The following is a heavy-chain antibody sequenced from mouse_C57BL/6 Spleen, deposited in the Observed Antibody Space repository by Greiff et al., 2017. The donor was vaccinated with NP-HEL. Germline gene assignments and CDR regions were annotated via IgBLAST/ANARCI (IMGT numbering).Heavy chain of an antibody. D-gene: IGHD5-5*01. CDR1: GFTFSDYY. V-gene: IGHV5-16*01. CDR2: INYDGSST. CDR3: ARDYRAMDY. J-gene: IGHJ4*01. Sequence: EVQVVESEGGLVQPGSSMRLSCTASGFTFSDYYMAWVRQVPEKGLEWVANINYDGSSTYYLDSLKSRFIISRDNAKNILYLQMSSLKAEDTATYYCARDYRAMDYWGQGTSVTVSS.